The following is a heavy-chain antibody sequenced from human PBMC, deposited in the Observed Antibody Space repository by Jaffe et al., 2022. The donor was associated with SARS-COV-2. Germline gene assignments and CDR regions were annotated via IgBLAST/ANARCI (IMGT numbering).Heavy chain of an antibody. CDR3: ATKDRSSSPWFFDL. J-gene: IGHJ2*01. CDR2: ISVNDAAT. CDR1: GFTFSNYA. D-gene: IGHD6-6*01. V-gene: IGHV3-23*01. Sequence: EVQLLESGGGLLQPGGSLRLSCAASGFTFSNYAMSWVRQAPGKGLEWVSSISVNDAATYYPDSVKGRFTISRDNSKNTLYLQMNSLRAEDTALYYCATKDRSSSPWFFDLWGRGTLVTVSS.